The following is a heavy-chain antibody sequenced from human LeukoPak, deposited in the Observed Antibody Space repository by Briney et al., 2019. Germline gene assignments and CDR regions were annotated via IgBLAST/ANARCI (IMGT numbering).Heavy chain of an antibody. CDR3: ARFVVGGVRSTLPTSYGMDV. Sequence: ASVKVSCKASGYTFTSYATHWVRQAPGQRLEWMGWLNAGNGNTKYSQKFQGRVTMTRDTSISTAYMELSRLRSDDTAVYYCARFVVGGVRSTLPTSYGMDVWGQGTTVTVSS. CDR1: GYTFTSYA. V-gene: IGHV1-3*01. CDR2: LNAGNGNT. D-gene: IGHD3-16*01. J-gene: IGHJ6*02.